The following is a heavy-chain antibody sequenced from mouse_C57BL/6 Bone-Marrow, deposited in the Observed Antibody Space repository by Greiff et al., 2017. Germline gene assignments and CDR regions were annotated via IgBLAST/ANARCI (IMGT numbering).Heavy chain of an antibody. V-gene: IGHV1-82*01. CDR1: GYAFSSSW. J-gene: IGHJ1*03. Sequence: QVQLQQSGPELVKPGASVKISCKASGYAFSSSWMNWVKQRPEKGLEWIGRIYPGDGDTNYNGKFKGKATLTADKSSSTAYMQLSSLTSEDSAVYFCARRSLLRYWYFDVWGTGTTVTVSS. CDR2: IYPGDGDT. CDR3: ARRSLLRYWYFDV. D-gene: IGHD1-1*01.